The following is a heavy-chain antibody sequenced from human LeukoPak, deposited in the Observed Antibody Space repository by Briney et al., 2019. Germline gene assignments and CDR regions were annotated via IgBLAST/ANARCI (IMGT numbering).Heavy chain of an antibody. CDR3: ARDQKSYYGSGSYGYYYYYMDV. J-gene: IGHJ6*03. CDR1: GFSFSNFN. V-gene: IGHV3-21*04. CDR2: ISSSRDYI. Sequence: GGSLRLSCAASGFSFSNFNMNWVRQAPGKGLEWVSSISSSRDYIHHADSLKGRFTISRDNSKNTLYLQMNSLRAEDTAVYYCARDQKSYYGSGSYGYYYYYMDVWGKGTTVTISS. D-gene: IGHD3-10*01.